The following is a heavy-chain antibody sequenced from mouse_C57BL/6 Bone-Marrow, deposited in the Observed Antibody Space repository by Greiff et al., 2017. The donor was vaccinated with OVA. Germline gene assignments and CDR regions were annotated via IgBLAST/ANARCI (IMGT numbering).Heavy chain of an antibody. J-gene: IGHJ4*01. CDR3: ERGRGDCDGDYYAMDY. Sequence: QVQLQQPGAELVKPGASVKLSCKASGYTFTSYWMHWVKQRPGQGLEWIGMIHPNSGSTNYNEKFKSKATLTVDKSSSTAYMQLSSLTSEDSAVYYVERGRGDCDGDYYAMDYWGQGTSVTVSS. CDR1: GYTFTSYW. CDR2: IHPNSGST. V-gene: IGHV1-64*01.